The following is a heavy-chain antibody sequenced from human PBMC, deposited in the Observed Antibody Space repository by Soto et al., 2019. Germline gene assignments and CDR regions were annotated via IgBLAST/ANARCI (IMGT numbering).Heavy chain of an antibody. CDR3: ARDNPRLGYYYGMDV. CDR2: ISYDGSNK. V-gene: IGHV3-30-3*01. J-gene: IGHJ6*02. Sequence: PGGSLRLSCAASGFTFSSYAMHWVRQAPGKGLEWVAVISYDGSNKYYADSVKGRFTISRDNSKNTLYLQMNSLRAEDTAVYYCARDNPRLGYYYGMDVWGQGTTVTV. CDR1: GFTFSSYA.